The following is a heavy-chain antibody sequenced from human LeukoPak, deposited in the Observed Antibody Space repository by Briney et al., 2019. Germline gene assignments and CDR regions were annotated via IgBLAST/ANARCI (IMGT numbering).Heavy chain of an antibody. J-gene: IGHJ4*02. V-gene: IGHV3-74*01. Sequence: PGGSLRLSCAASGFTFSSYWIHWVRQAPGKGLVWVSRINSDGSSTTYADSVKGRFTISRDNAKNTLYLQMNSLRAEDTAVYYCARVLYSSTWYDYWGQGTLVTVSS. CDR3: ARVLYSSTWYDY. D-gene: IGHD6-13*01. CDR2: INSDGSST. CDR1: GFTFSSYW.